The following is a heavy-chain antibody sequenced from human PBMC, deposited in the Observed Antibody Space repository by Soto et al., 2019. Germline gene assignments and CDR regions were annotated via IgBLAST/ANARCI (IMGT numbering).Heavy chain of an antibody. V-gene: IGHV1-8*02. Sequence: ASVKVSCKASGGTFSSYTISWVRQAPGQGLEWMGRIIPNLGSTNYAQRFQGRIIMTRNTSISTAYLELNSLRAEDTAFYYCTKNALQGAVAGPNWFDPWGQGTLVTVSS. CDR2: IIPNLGST. CDR1: GGTFSSYT. CDR3: TKNALQGAVAGPNWFDP. J-gene: IGHJ5*02. D-gene: IGHD6-19*01.